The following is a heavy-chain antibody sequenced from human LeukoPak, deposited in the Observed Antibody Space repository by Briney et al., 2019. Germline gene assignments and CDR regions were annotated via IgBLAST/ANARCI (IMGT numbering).Heavy chain of an antibody. D-gene: IGHD3-22*01. CDR2: IYTSGST. V-gene: IGHV4-61*02. CDR3: ARVVFYDSSGYRYYYYMDV. J-gene: IGHJ6*03. Sequence: SETLSLTCTVSGGSISSGSYYWSWIRQPAGKGLEWFGRIYTSGSTNYNPSLKSRVTISVDTSKNQFSLKLSSVTAADTAVYYCARVVFYDSSGYRYYYYMDVWGKGTTVTVSS. CDR1: GGSISSGSYY.